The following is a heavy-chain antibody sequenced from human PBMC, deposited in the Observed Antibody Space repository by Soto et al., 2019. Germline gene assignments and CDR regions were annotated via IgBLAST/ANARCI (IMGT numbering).Heavy chain of an antibody. J-gene: IGHJ6*02. CDR3: AKRELTIKAGGFGMDV. Sequence: GGSLRLSCAASGFTFSSYAMSWVRQAPGKGLEWVSAISGSGCSTYYADSVKGRFTISRDNSKNTLYLQINSLRAEDTAVYYCAKRELTIKAGGFGMDVWGQGTTVTVSS. CDR1: GFTFSSYA. V-gene: IGHV3-23*01. D-gene: IGHD3-10*01. CDR2: ISGSGCST.